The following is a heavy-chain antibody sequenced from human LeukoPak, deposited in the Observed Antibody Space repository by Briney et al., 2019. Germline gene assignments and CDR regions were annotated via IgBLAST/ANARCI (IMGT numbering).Heavy chain of an antibody. D-gene: IGHD3-22*01. CDR2: ISPSGDHR. Sequence: PGGSLRLSCAASGFSFSAYNINWVRQAPGKGLEWVSCISPSGDHRYYADSVRGRFTISRDNAKDSVYLRMNSLRAEDTAVYYCARDAAYFDSSGYYTDPLDYWGQGTLVSVSS. V-gene: IGHV3-21*01. CDR3: ARDAAYFDSSGYYTDPLDY. CDR1: GFSFSAYN. J-gene: IGHJ4*02.